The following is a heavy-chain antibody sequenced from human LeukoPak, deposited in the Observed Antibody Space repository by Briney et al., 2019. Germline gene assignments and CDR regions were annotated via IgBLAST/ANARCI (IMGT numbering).Heavy chain of an antibody. J-gene: IGHJ6*03. CDR3: ARAESDFWSGYHDNDYYYYYMDV. D-gene: IGHD3-3*01. CDR1: GGTFSSYA. CDR2: IIPIFGTA. Sequence: ASVKISCKASGGTFSSYAISWVRQAPGQGLEWMGGIIPIFGTANYAQKFQGRVTITADESTSTAYMELSSLRSEDTAVCYCARAESDFWSGYHDNDYYYYYMDVWGKGTTVTVSS. V-gene: IGHV1-69*13.